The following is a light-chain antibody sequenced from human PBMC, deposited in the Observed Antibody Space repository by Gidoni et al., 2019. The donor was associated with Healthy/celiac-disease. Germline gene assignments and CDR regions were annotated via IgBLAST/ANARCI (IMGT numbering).Light chain of an antibody. V-gene: IGKV1-39*01. CDR3: QQSYSTPPT. CDR2: AAS. J-gene: IGKJ2*01. CDR1: QSISSY. Sequence: DIPMTQSPSSLSPSVGDRVTITCRASQSISSYLSWYQQKPGKAPKLLIYAASSLQSGVPSRFSGSGSETDFTLTISSLQPEDFATYYCQQSYSTPPTFXQXTKLEIK.